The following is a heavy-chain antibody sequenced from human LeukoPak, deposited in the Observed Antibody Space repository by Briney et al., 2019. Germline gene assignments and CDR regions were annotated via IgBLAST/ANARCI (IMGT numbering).Heavy chain of an antibody. CDR3: ATGYQYQQGWGSGYYYMDV. V-gene: IGHV1-24*01. CDR2: FDPEDGET. CDR1: GYTLTELS. J-gene: IGHJ6*03. Sequence: GASVKVSCKVSGYTLTELSMHWVRQAPGKGLEWMGGFDPEDGETIYAQKFQGRVTMTEDTSTDTAYMELSSLRSEDTAVYYCATGYQYQQGWGSGYYYMDVWGKGTTVTVSS. D-gene: IGHD2-2*01.